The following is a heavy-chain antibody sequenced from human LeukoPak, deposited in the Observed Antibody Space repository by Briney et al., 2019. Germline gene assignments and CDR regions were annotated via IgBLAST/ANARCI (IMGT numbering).Heavy chain of an antibody. CDR2: IKQDGSEK. CDR3: ARAGNGNDGGYFDY. CDR1: GFSFSTYW. V-gene: IGHV3-7*01. J-gene: IGHJ4*02. Sequence: GGSLRLSCAASGFSFSTYWMSWVRQAPGEGLEWVAKIKQDGSEKYYVDSVKGRFTISRDNAKNSLYLQMNSLRAEDTAVYYCARAGNGNDGGYFDYWGQGTLVTVSS. D-gene: IGHD1-20*01.